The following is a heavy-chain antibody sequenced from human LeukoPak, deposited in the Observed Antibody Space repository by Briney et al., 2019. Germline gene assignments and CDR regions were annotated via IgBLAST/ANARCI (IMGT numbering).Heavy chain of an antibody. J-gene: IGHJ4*02. CDR3: ARSDIPVVVTGAY. CDR2: IYHSGST. D-gene: IGHD3-22*01. V-gene: IGHV4-38-2*02. Sequence: SETLSLTCTVSGYSISSGYYWGWIRQPPGKGLEWIGSIYHSGSTYYNPSLKSRVTISVDTSKNQFSLKLSSVTAADTAVYYCARSDIPVVVTGAYWGQGTLVTVSS. CDR1: GYSISSGYY.